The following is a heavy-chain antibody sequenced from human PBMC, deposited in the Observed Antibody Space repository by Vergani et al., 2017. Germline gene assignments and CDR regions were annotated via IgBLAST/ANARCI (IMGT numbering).Heavy chain of an antibody. D-gene: IGHD1-26*01. CDR1: GGTFSSYA. CDR3: ARGIVRATRNYYYYYMDV. V-gene: IGHV1-69*06. J-gene: IGHJ6*03. Sequence: QVQLVQSGAEVKKPGSSVKVSCKASGGTFSSYAISWVRQAPGQGLEWMGGIIPIFGTANYAQKFQGRVTITADKSTSTAYMELGSLRSEDAAVYYWARGIVRATRNYYYYYMDVWDRGTTVTVSS. CDR2: IIPIFGTA.